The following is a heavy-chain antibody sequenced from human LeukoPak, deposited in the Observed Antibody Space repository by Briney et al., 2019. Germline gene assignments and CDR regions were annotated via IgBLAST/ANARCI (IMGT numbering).Heavy chain of an antibody. CDR1: GGSINTPNYY. CDR2: IFYSGGT. J-gene: IGHJ4*02. CDR3: ARASRGGDYALSY. D-gene: IGHD4-17*01. Sequence: SETLSLTCTVSGGSINTPNYYWGWIRQTPGKGLEWIGNIFYSGGTYYSPSLTSRVTISVDKSKNQFSLKLSSVTAADTAVYYCARASRGGDYALSYWGRGTLVTVS. V-gene: IGHV4-39*07.